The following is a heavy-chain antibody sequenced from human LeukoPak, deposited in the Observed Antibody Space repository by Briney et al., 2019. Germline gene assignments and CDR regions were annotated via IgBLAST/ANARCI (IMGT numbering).Heavy chain of an antibody. D-gene: IGHD3-22*01. Sequence: SETLSLTCTVSGGSISSSSYYWGWIRQPPGKRLEWIGSIYYSGSTYYNPSLKSRVTISVDTSKNQFSLKLSSVTAADTAVYYCASFEDYYDSSGYYTYYFDYWGQGTLVTVSS. CDR2: IYYSGST. J-gene: IGHJ4*02. V-gene: IGHV4-39*07. CDR1: GGSISSSSYY. CDR3: ASFEDYYDSSGYYTYYFDY.